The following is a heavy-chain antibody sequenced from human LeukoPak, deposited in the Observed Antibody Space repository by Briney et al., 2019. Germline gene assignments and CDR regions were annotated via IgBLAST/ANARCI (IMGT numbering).Heavy chain of an antibody. V-gene: IGHV3-9*01. D-gene: IGHD3-10*01. CDR1: GFTFDDYA. CDR2: ISWNSGSI. Sequence: PGRSLRLSCAASGFTFDDYAMHWVRQAPGKGLEWVSGISWNSGSIGYADSVKGRFTISRDNAKNSLYLQMNSLRAEDTALYYCAKDKTQYYYGSGSPPGWGQGTLVTVSS. J-gene: IGHJ4*02. CDR3: AKDKTQYYYGSGSPPG.